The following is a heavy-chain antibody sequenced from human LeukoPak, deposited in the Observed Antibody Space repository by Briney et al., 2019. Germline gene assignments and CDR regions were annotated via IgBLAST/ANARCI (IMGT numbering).Heavy chain of an antibody. CDR2: IYYSGST. J-gene: IGHJ4*02. Sequence: SETLSLTCTVSGGSISSYYWSWIRQPPGKGLEWIGYIYYSGSTNYNPSLKSRVTISVDTSKNQFSLKLGSVTAADTAVYYCAKYIRDSGTYNFDYWGQGTLVTVSS. CDR1: GGSISSYY. D-gene: IGHD1-1*01. V-gene: IGHV4-59*01. CDR3: AKYIRDSGTYNFDY.